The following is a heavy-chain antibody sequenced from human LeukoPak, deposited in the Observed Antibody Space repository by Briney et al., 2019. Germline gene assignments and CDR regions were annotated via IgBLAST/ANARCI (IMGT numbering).Heavy chain of an antibody. CDR1: GLTFSSYG. CDR3: AKGSREWELLDAFDI. Sequence: GGSLRLSCAASGLTFSSYGMTWVRQAPGKGLEWVSGISGSGSRTDYADSVKGRFTISRDNAKNTLYLQMNSLRAEDTAVYYCAKGSREWELLDAFDIWGQGTMVTVSS. CDR2: ISGSGSRT. J-gene: IGHJ3*02. D-gene: IGHD1-26*01. V-gene: IGHV3-23*01.